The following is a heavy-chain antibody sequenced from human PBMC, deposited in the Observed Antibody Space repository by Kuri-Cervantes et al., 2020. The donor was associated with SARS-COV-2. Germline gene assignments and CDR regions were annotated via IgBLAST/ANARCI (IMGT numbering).Heavy chain of an antibody. J-gene: IGHJ6*02. CDR2: ISYDGSNK. CDR3: ARVLVRAFYYFYAVDV. D-gene: IGHD2-21*01. V-gene: IGHV3-30*03. Sequence: LSLTCAASGFTFSSYGMHWVRQAPGKGLEWVAVISYDGSNKYYADSVKGRFTISRDTSKNTLFLQMNSLRPDDTGVYFCARVLVRAFYYFYAVDVWGQGTTVTSP. CDR1: GFTFSSYG.